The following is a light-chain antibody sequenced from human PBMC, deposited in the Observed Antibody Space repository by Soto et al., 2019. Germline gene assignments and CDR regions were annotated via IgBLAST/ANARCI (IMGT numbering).Light chain of an antibody. Sequence: QSALTQPASVSGSPGQAVSISCTGSTSDVGAYNYVAWYQHKPGKAPRLLSYEVDHRPSGISPRFSGSKSGNTASLTISGLQTDDEADYYCSSYTVINTAVFGGGTKLTVL. V-gene: IGLV2-14*01. J-gene: IGLJ3*02. CDR2: EVD. CDR3: SSYTVINTAV. CDR1: TSDVGAYNY.